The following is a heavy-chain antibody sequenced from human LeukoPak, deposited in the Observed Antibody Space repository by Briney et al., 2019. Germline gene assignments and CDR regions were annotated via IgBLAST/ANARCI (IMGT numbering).Heavy chain of an antibody. CDR3: AREFGYSSSRHNWFDP. V-gene: IGHV4-39*07. J-gene: IGHJ5*02. CDR2: ISYSGST. D-gene: IGHD6-13*01. Sequence: PSETLSLTCTVSGGSISSSSYYWDWIRQPPGKGLEWIGSISYSGSTYYNPSLKSRVTISVDTSKNQFSLKLSSVTAADTAVYYCAREFGYSSSRHNWFDPWGQGTLVTVSS. CDR1: GGSISSSSYY.